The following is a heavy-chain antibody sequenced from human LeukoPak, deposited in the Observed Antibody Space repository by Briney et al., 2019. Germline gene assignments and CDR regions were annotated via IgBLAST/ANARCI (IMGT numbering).Heavy chain of an antibody. Sequence: PGGSLRLSCAASGITVSTNYMNWVRQAPGKGLEWVSVIYSTDKTNYADSVQGRFTISRDPSKNTVYLQMNSLRVEDTGVYYCARRDALAGKPFDSWGQGTLVSVSS. CDR2: IYSTDKT. D-gene: IGHD6-25*01. J-gene: IGHJ4*02. CDR3: ARRDALAGKPFDS. V-gene: IGHV3-53*01. CDR1: GITVSTNY.